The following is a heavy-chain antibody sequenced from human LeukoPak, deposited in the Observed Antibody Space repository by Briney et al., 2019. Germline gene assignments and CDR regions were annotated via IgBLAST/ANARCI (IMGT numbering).Heavy chain of an antibody. V-gene: IGHV3-23*01. CDR3: AKGPTIFGVVITYSYYYGMDV. CDR1: EFTFTSSA. Sequence: PGGSLRLSCAASEFTFTSSAMSWVRQAPGKGLEWVSAISGSGSRTYYTDSVKGRFTISRDNSKNTLYLQTNSLRAEDTAIYSCAKGPTIFGVVITYSYYYGMDVWGQGTTVTVSS. J-gene: IGHJ6*02. CDR2: ISGSGSRT. D-gene: IGHD3-3*01.